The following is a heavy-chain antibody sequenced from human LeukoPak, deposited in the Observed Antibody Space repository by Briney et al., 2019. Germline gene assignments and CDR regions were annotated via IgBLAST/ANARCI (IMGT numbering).Heavy chain of an antibody. CDR1: GGSFSGYY. Sequence: SETLSLTCAVYGGSFSGYYWGWTRQPSGKGLEWIGEINPSGSTIYNPSLKSRVTISVDTSKNQFSRKVSSVTAADTAVYYCARGHYYGSGSYNDYWGQGTLVTVSS. V-gene: IGHV4-34*01. CDR3: ARGHYYGSGSYNDY. J-gene: IGHJ4*02. CDR2: INPSGST. D-gene: IGHD3-10*01.